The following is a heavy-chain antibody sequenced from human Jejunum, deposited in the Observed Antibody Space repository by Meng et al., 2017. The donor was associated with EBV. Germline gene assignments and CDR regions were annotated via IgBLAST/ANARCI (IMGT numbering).Heavy chain of an antibody. D-gene: IGHD3-16*01. CDR3: TDVGGDMI. CDR1: GFTFTNSH. Sequence: EVQLVGSGGGLVKPGESLRLVCAASGFTFTNSHMTWVRQAPGKGLEWVGRIKRTTDGGTTDYAAPVKGRFTIARDDSKNTLYLQMNSLKTEDTAVYYCTDVGGDMIWGQGILVTVSS. V-gene: IGHV3-15*01. J-gene: IGHJ4*02. CDR2: IKRTTDGGTT.